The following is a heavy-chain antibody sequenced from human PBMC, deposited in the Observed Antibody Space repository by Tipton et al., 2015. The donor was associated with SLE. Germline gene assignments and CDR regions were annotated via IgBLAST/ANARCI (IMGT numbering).Heavy chain of an antibody. CDR3: VRLDRGYYKYYGVDV. CDR2: INYSGRT. Sequence: TLSLTCAVYGGSFTGFYWAWIRQPPGKGLEWVGEINYSGRTSENSSLKSRLSMSADTANKQFSLKLTSVTAADTAAYYCVRLDRGYYKYYGVDVWGQGTTVTVSS. CDR1: GGSFTGFY. D-gene: IGHD3-10*01. V-gene: IGHV4-34*01. J-gene: IGHJ6*02.